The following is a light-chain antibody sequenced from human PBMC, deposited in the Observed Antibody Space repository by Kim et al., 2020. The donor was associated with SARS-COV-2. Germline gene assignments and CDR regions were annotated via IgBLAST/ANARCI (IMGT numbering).Light chain of an antibody. J-gene: IGLJ2*01. V-gene: IGLV1-44*01. CDR2: TSY. CDR3: STWDDSLKTIL. Sequence: QSALTQAPSVSGTPGQTVTISCSGRSSNIGSFNVNWYQVVPGTAPKLLIFTSYHRPSGVPERFSGSKSDTSASLVISGLLFEDEADYYCSTWDDSLKTILFGGGTQLTVL. CDR1: SSNIGSFN.